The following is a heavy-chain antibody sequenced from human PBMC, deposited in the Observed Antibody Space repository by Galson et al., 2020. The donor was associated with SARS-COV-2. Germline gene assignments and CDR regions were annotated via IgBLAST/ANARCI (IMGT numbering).Heavy chain of an antibody. V-gene: IGHV3-48*04. J-gene: IGHJ4*02. CDR2: ISSSSSTI. CDR3: ARSVYGDYVPIFDY. Sequence: GGSLRLSCAASGFTFSSYSMNWVRQAPGKGLEWVAYISSSSSTIYYADSVKGRFTISRDNAKNSLYLQMNSLRAEDTAVYYCARSVYGDYVPIFDYWGQGTLVTVSS. D-gene: IGHD4-17*01. CDR1: GFTFSSYS.